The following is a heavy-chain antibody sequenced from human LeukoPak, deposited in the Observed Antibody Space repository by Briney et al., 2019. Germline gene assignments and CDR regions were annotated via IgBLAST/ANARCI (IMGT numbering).Heavy chain of an antibody. CDR1: GFTGSSYY. J-gene: IGHJ3*02. Sequence: GGSLILSWAASGFTGSSYYMSWVGRAPGLGLVSFSLIYSDGSTYYADSVKGRFTISRDNSKNTLYLQMSSLRAEDTAVYYCARRERRGYSYGRGTLDIWGQGTMVTVSS. D-gene: IGHD5-18*01. CDR3: ARRERRGYSYGRGTLDI. CDR2: IYSDGST. V-gene: IGHV3-66*01.